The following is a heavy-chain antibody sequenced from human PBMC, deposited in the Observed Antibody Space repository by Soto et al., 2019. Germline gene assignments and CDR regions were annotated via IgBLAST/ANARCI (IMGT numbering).Heavy chain of an antibody. D-gene: IGHD3-16*01. V-gene: IGHV3-23*01. CDR3: AKGWGDG. CDR2: ISGSGGRT. J-gene: IGHJ4*02. CDR1: GFTFSSHV. Sequence: EVRLLESAGGLVQPGGSMRLSCAASGFTFSSHVMSWVRQAPGNRLEWVSSISGSGGRTNYADSVKGRFTISRDNYNNTVYLQMNSRRDEDTAVYYCAKGWGDGWGQGTLVTVSS.